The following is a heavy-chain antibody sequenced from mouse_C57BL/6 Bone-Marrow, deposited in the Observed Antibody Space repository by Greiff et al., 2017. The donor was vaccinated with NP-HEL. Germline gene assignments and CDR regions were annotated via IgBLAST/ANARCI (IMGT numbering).Heavy chain of an antibody. J-gene: IGHJ2*01. V-gene: IGHV1-64*01. Sequence: QVHVKQPGAELVKPGASVKLSCKASGYTFTSYWMHWVKQRPGQGLEWIGMIHPNSGSTNYNEKFKSKATLTVDKSSSTAYMQLSSLTSEDSAVYYCARPPITTVVAGFDYWGQGTTLTVSS. CDR3: ARPPITTVVAGFDY. CDR1: GYTFTSYW. CDR2: IHPNSGST. D-gene: IGHD1-1*01.